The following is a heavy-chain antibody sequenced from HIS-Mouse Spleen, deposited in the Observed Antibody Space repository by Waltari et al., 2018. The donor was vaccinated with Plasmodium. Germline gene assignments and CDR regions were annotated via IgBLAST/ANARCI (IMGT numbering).Heavy chain of an antibody. CDR2: ISYDGSNK. J-gene: IGHJ4*02. CDR3: AKILSYSSSPEDY. D-gene: IGHD6-6*01. Sequence: QVQLVESGGGVVQPGRSLRLSCAASGFTFSSYGMHWVRQAPGKGLEWVAVISYDGSNKYYEDSVKGRFTISRDNSKNTLYLQMNSLRAEDTAVYYCAKILSYSSSPEDYWGQGTLVTVSS. V-gene: IGHV3-30*18. CDR1: GFTFSSYG.